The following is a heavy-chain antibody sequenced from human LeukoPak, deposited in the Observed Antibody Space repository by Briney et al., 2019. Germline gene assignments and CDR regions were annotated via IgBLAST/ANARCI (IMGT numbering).Heavy chain of an antibody. V-gene: IGHV4-39*01. CDR3: ARLDDGEGDY. J-gene: IGHJ4*02. CDR2: IYYSGST. CDR1: VGSISSSSYY. D-gene: IGHD4-17*01. Sequence: PSETLSLTCTVSVGSISSSSYYWGWIRQPPGKGLEWIGSIYYSGSTYYNPSLKSRVTISVDTSKNQFSLKLSSVTAADTAVYYCARLDDGEGDYWGQGTLVTVSS.